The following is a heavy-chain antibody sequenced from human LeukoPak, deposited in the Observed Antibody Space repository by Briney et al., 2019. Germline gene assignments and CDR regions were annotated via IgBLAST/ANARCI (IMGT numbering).Heavy chain of an antibody. CDR2: MWNDGTNK. D-gene: IGHD2-15*01. J-gene: IGHJ6*02. CDR3: ARYCSGGTCYSGMDV. CDR1: GFSFSSYG. Sequence: GGSLRLSCVASGFSFSSYGMHWVRQAPGKGLEWVALMWNDGTNKYYADSVKGRFTISRDNSRNTLFLQMNSPRDEDTAVYYCARYCSGGTCYSGMDVWGQGASVTVSS. V-gene: IGHV3-33*01.